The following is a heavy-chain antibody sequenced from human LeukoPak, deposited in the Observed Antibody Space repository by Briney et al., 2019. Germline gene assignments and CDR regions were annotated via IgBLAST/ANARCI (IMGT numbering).Heavy chain of an antibody. Sequence: HGESLKISCKGSGYTFTSYWIAWVRQMPGTGLEWMGIIYPSNSDTRYSPSFQGQVTISVDKSISTAYLQWSSLKASDTAMYYCESSPTTHYYASGSYSSPKQGFDYWGQATLVTVSS. CDR3: ESSPTTHYYASGSYSSPKQGFDY. CDR2: IYPSNSDT. J-gene: IGHJ4*02. D-gene: IGHD3-10*01. V-gene: IGHV5-51*01. CDR1: GYTFTSYW.